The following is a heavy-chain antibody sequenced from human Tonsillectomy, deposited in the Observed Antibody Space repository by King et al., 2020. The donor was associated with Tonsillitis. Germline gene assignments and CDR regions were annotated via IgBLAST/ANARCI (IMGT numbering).Heavy chain of an antibody. CDR2: INSDGSST. D-gene: IGHD6-13*01. CDR3: ARHPHAGRDAFDI. V-gene: IGHV3-74*01. Sequence: VQLVESGGGLVQPGGSLRLSCAASGFTFSSYWMHWVRQAPGKGLVWVSRINSDGSSTRYADSVKGRVTISRDNAKNTLYLQMNSLRAEDTAVYYCARHPHAGRDAFDIWGQGTMVTVSS. CDR1: GFTFSSYW. J-gene: IGHJ3*02.